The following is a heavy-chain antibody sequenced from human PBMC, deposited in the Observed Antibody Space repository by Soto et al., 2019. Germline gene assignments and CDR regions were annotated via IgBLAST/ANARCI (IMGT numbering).Heavy chain of an antibody. CDR2: IIPILGIA. D-gene: IGHD3-16*01. J-gene: IGHJ4*02. CDR1: GGTFSSYT. V-gene: IGHV1-69*02. Sequence: QVQLVQSGAEVKKPGSSVKVSCKASGGTFSSYTISWVRQAPGQGLEWMGRIIPILGIANYAQKFQGRVTITADKATGPAYMELSSWRSEDTAVYYCARVHIGVGDYWGRGSLVTVSS. CDR3: ARVHIGVGDY.